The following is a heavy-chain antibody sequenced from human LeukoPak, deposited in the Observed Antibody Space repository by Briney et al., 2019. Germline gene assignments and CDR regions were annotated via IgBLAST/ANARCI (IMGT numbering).Heavy chain of an antibody. V-gene: IGHV4-39*01. CDR1: GGSISSSSYY. J-gene: IGHJ4*02. CDR2: IYYSGST. D-gene: IGHD6-6*01. CDR3: ARLERRGTAARPNVAY. Sequence: SETLSLTCTVSGGSISSSSYYWGWIRQPPGKGLEWIGSIYYSGSTYYNPSLKSRVTISVDTSKNQFSLKLSSVTAADTAVYYCARLERRGTAARPNVAYWGQGTLVTVSS.